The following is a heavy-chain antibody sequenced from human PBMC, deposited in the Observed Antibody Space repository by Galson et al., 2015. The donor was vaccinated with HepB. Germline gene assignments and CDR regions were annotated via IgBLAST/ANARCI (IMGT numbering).Heavy chain of an antibody. CDR3: ARARVLWGSYRSVSGEFDY. J-gene: IGHJ4*02. CDR1: GYTFTSYG. CDR2: ISAYNGNT. V-gene: IGHV1-18*01. D-gene: IGHD3-16*02. Sequence: SVKVSCKASGYTFTSYGISWVRQAPGQGLEWMGWISAYNGNTNYAQRLQGRVTMTTDTSTSTAYMELRSLRSDDTAVYYCARARVLWGSYRSVSGEFDYWGQGTLITVSS.